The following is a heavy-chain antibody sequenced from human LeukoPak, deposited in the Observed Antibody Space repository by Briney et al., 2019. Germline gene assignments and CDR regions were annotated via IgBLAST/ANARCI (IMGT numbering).Heavy chain of an antibody. CDR3: ARDPHHKIGFDP. D-gene: IGHD2/OR15-2a*01. CDR2: IIPIFGTA. J-gene: IGHJ5*02. CDR1: GGTFSSYA. Sequence: SVKVSCKASGGTFSSYAISWVRQAPGQGLEWMGGIIPIFGTANYAQKFQGRVTITTDESTSIAYMELSSLRSEDTAVYYCARDPHHKIGFDPWGQGTLVTVSS. V-gene: IGHV1-69*05.